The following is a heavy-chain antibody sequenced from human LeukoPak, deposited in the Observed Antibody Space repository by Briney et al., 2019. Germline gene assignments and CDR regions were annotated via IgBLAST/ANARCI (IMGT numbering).Heavy chain of an antibody. D-gene: IGHD2-2*01. Sequence: SVKVSCKASGGTFSSYAISWVRQAPGQGLEWMGGIIPIFGTANYAQKFQGRVTITADESTSTAYMELSSLRSEDTAVYYCARDKCSSTSCYSPWFDPWGQGTLFTVSS. J-gene: IGHJ5*02. CDR1: GGTFSSYA. CDR2: IIPIFGTA. V-gene: IGHV1-69*13. CDR3: ARDKCSSTSCYSPWFDP.